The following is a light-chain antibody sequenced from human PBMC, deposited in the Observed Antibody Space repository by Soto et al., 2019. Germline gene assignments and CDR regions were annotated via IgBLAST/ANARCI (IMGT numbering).Light chain of an antibody. CDR2: GNN. CDR3: QSYDSSLSGYV. CDR1: GSNIRAGYD. J-gene: IGLJ1*01. V-gene: IGLV1-40*01. Sequence: QSVLTQPPSVSGAPGQRVTISCTGSGSNIRAGYDVHWYQHLPGTAPKLLMYGNNNRPSGVPDRFSGSKSGTSASLAITGLQAEDEANYYCQSYDSSLSGYVFGTGTKLTVL.